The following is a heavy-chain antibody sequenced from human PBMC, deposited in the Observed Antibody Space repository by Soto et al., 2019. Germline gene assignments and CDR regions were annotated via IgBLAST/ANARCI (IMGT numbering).Heavy chain of an antibody. D-gene: IGHD3-16*01. V-gene: IGHV1-69*12. Sequence: QVQLVQSGAEVKKPGSSVKVSCKASGGTFSSYAISWVRQAPGQGLEWMGGIIPIFGTANYAQKFQGRVTITADESTSTAYMELSSLRSEDTAVYYCARDRLMITFGGVGDGRWFAFHIWGQGTMVTVSS. CDR2: IIPIFGTA. CDR3: ARDRLMITFGGVGDGRWFAFHI. CDR1: GGTFSSYA. J-gene: IGHJ3*02.